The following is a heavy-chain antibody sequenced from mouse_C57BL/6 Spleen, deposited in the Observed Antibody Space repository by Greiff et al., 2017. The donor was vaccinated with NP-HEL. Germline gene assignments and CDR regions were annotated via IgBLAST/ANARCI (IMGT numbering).Heavy chain of an antibody. CDR1: GYTFTSYW. CDR2: IDPSDSYT. CDR3: ARWGEMGRDYYAMDY. Sequence: QVQLQQPGAELVKPGASVKLSCKASGYTFTSYWMQWVKQRPGQGLEWIGEIDPSDSYTNYNQKFKGKATLTVDTSSSTAYMQLSSLTSEDSAVYYCARWGEMGRDYYAMDYWGQGTSVTVSS. D-gene: IGHD4-1*01. J-gene: IGHJ4*01. V-gene: IGHV1-50*01.